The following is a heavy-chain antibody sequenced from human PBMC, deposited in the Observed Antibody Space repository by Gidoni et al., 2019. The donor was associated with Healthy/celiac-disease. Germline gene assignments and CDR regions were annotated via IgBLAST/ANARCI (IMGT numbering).Heavy chain of an antibody. Sequence: QLQLQESGPGLVKPSETLSLTCTVSGGSLSSSSYYWGWIRQPPGKGLEWIGSIYYSGSTYYNPSLKSRVTISVDTSKNQFSLKLSSVTAADTAVYYCARHWGLEMYSSGLHPWYFDLWGRGTLVTVSS. CDR3: ARHWGLEMYSSGLHPWYFDL. CDR1: GGSLSSSSYY. J-gene: IGHJ2*01. V-gene: IGHV4-39*01. D-gene: IGHD6-19*01. CDR2: IYYSGST.